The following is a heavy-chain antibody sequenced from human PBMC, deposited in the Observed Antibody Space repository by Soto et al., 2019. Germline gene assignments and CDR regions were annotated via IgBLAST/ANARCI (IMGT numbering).Heavy chain of an antibody. D-gene: IGHD3-10*01. V-gene: IGHV4-31*03. CDR3: ARGRGDYVFWDTLNWFDP. J-gene: IGHJ5*02. CDR1: GGSISSGGYY. CDR2: IYYSGST. Sequence: QVQLQESGPGLVKPSQTLSLTCTVSGGSISSGGYYWSWIRQHPGKGLEWIGYIYYSGSTYYNPSLKSRVTISVDTSKNQFSLKPSSVTAADTAVYYCARGRGDYVFWDTLNWFDPWGQGTLVTVSS.